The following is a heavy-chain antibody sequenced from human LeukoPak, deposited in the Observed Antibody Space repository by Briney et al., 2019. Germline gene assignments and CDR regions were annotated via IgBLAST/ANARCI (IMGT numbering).Heavy chain of an antibody. J-gene: IGHJ4*02. CDR1: GFTFNSYG. Sequence: GSLRLSCAASGFTFNSYGMHWVRQAPGKGLEWVAVISYDGSNKYYADSVKGRFTISRDNSKNTLYLQMNSLRAEDTAVYYCAKDFSNGAGYYFDYWGQGTLVTVSS. V-gene: IGHV3-30*18. D-gene: IGHD4-17*01. CDR3: AKDFSNGAGYYFDY. CDR2: ISYDGSNK.